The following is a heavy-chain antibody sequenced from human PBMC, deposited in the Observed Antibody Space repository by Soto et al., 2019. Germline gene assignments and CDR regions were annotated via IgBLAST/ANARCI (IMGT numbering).Heavy chain of an antibody. CDR3: ARLMHYSHSGGSSHSGFDM. CDR1: GYTFTDYF. D-gene: IGHD2-21*01. Sequence: ASVKVSCKASGYTFTDYFIHWVRQAPGQGLEWIGWINPYSGGADLSQKFQDRVTMTRDTSISTAYMEVSSLRSDDTAVFYCARLMHYSHSGGSSHSGFDMWGQGTLVTVSS. V-gene: IGHV1-2*02. J-gene: IGHJ3*02. CDR2: INPYSGGA.